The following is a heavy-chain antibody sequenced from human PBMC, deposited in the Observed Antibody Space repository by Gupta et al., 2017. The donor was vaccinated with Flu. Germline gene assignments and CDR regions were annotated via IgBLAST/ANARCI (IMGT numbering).Heavy chain of an antibody. CDR3: ARRGDAYNYWYFDL. Sequence: QVQLVQSGASVQKPGSSVKVSCKASGGTFSNYAIRWVRQAPGQGLEWMGGIIPMFGTAKYAQKFQGRVTITADKSTSTAYMELSSLRSEDTAVYYCARRGDAYNYWYFDLWGRGTLVTVSS. J-gene: IGHJ2*01. CDR1: GGTFSNYA. V-gene: IGHV1-69*06. CDR2: IIPMFGTA. D-gene: IGHD5-24*01.